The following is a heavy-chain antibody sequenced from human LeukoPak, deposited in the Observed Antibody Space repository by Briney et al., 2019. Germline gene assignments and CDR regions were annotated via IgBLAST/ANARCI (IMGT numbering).Heavy chain of an antibody. CDR1: GFTFSNAW. D-gene: IGHD6-13*01. Sequence: GGSLRLSCAASGFTFSNAWMNWVRQAPGKGLEWVAVISYDGSNKYYADSVKGRFTISRDNSKNTLYLQMNSLRAEDTAVYYCAKDHSSSWLDYWGQGTLVTVSS. CDR2: ISYDGSNK. J-gene: IGHJ4*02. V-gene: IGHV3-30*18. CDR3: AKDHSSSWLDY.